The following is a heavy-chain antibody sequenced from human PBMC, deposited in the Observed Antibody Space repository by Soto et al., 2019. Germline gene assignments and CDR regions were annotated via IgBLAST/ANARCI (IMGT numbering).Heavy chain of an antibody. CDR1: GFTFSDYA. V-gene: IGHV3-23*01. Sequence: PGESLKISCLASGFTFSDYAMTWVRHVPGRGLEWVASLDGAGGSTYYADSVRGRFTISRDNSQNTLFLQMKRLTVDDTAIYYCAAPRDEYGSAVSWFTYGMDIWGQGTTVTVSS. CDR3: AAPRDEYGSAVSWFTYGMDI. CDR2: LDGAGGST. D-gene: IGHD3-10*01. J-gene: IGHJ6*02.